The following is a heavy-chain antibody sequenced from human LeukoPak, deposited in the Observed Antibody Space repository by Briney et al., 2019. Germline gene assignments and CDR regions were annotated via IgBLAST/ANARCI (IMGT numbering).Heavy chain of an antibody. V-gene: IGHV4-39*06. CDR3: ARDLPTIFGVVSYYYMDV. J-gene: IGHJ6*03. CDR2: IDYSGST. CDR1: GGSISSGSDY. Sequence: SETLSLTCTIAGGSISSGSDYWGWIRQPPGKGLGWIGSIDYSGSTYYNPSLKTRVTISVDTSEHQSPLKLSSVTAADTAVYYCARDLPTIFGVVSYYYMDVWGKGTTVTVSS. D-gene: IGHD3-3*01.